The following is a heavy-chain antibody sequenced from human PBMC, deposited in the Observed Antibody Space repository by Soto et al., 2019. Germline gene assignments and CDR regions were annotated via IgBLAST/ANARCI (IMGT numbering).Heavy chain of an antibody. V-gene: IGHV1-2*04. J-gene: IGHJ5*02. D-gene: IGHD2-2*01. CDR2: INPNSGGT. Sequence: ASVKVSCKASGYTFTGYYMHWVRQAPGQGLEWMGWINPNSGGTNYAQKFQGWVTMTRDTSTSTAYMELSRLRSEDTAVYYCARGVVPAATRTNWFDPWGQGTLVTVSS. CDR1: GYTFTGYY. CDR3: ARGVVPAATRTNWFDP.